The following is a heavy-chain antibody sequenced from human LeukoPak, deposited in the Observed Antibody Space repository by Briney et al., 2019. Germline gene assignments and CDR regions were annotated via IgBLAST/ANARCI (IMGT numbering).Heavy chain of an antibody. V-gene: IGHV3-23*01. D-gene: IGHD3-10*01. Sequence: GGSLRLSCAASGFTFSNYAMSWVRQAPGKGLECVSAISGSGGSTYYADSVKGRFTISRDNSKNTLYLQMNSLRAEDTAVYYCARASYGSESPGPFYYGVDVWGQGTTVTVSS. CDR3: ARASYGSESPGPFYYGVDV. J-gene: IGHJ6*02. CDR2: ISGSGGST. CDR1: GFTFSNYA.